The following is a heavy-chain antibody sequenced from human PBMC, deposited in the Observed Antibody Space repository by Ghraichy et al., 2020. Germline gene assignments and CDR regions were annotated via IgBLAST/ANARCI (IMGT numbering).Heavy chain of an antibody. CDR3: ARHGGSGTYPLDY. CDR1: GGSINGYS. CDR2: FGHTGIT. J-gene: IGHJ4*02. V-gene: IGHV4-59*08. Sequence: SETLSLTCTVSGGSINGYSWSWIRQSPEKGLEWIGHFGHTGITNYNPSLKSRVTITADTSKNQVSLKLSSVTAADTAVYYCARHGGSGTYPLDYWGQGTLVTVSS. D-gene: IGHD3-10*01.